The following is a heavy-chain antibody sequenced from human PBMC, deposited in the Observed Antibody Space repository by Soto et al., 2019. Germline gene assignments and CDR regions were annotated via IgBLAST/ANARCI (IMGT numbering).Heavy chain of an antibody. J-gene: IGHJ4*02. Sequence: ASVKVSCKASGYTFTGYYMHWVRQAPGQGLEWMGWINPNSGGTNYAQKFQGWVTMTRDTSTSAAYMELRNLRSDDTAVYYCAREAAVMAAAGPDYWGQGTLVTVSS. V-gene: IGHV1-2*04. CDR3: AREAAVMAAAGPDY. CDR2: INPNSGGT. D-gene: IGHD6-13*01. CDR1: GYTFTGYY.